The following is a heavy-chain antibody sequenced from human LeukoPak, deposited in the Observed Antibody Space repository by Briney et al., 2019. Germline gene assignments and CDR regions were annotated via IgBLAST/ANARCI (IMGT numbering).Heavy chain of an antibody. D-gene: IGHD2-2*01. CDR2: INPNSGGT. V-gene: IGHV1-2*02. J-gene: IGHJ5*02. CDR3: ARDLGYCSSTSCYPWFDT. Sequence: ASVKVSCKASGYTFTGYYMHWVAQAPGQRLEGMGWINPNSGGTNYEKKFQGTVTMSRDTSISTAYMELSRLRSDDTAVYYCARDLGYCSSTSCYPWFDTWGQGTLVTVSS. CDR1: GYTFTGYY.